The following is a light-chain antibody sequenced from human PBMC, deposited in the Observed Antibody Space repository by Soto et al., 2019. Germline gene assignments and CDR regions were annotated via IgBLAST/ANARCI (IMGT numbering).Light chain of an antibody. CDR3: QQYNNWPL. Sequence: EIVMTRSPATLSVSPGERATLSCRASQSVSSNLAWYQQKPGQAPRLLIYGASTRATGIPARFSGSGSGTEFTLTISSLQSEDFAVYYCQQYNNWPLFGPGIKVDIK. V-gene: IGKV3-15*01. CDR1: QSVSSN. J-gene: IGKJ3*01. CDR2: GAS.